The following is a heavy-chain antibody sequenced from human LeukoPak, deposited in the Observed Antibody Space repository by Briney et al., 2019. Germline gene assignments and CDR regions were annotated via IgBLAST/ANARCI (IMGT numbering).Heavy chain of an antibody. CDR1: GFTFSSYS. CDR2: ISSSSSYI. V-gene: IGHV3-21*01. Sequence: PGGSLRLSCAASGFTFSSYSMNWVRQAPGKGLEWVSSISSSSSYIYYADSVKGRFTISRDNAKNSLYLQMNSLRAEDTAVYYCARDSSPDYSPGPIFGYWGQGTLVTVSS. J-gene: IGHJ4*02. CDR3: ARDSSPDYSPGPIFGY. D-gene: IGHD5-12*01.